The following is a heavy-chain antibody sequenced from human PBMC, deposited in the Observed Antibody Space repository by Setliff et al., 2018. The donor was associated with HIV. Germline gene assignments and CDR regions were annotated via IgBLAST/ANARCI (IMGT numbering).Heavy chain of an antibody. J-gene: IGHJ6*02. CDR3: ARLGSGWSDSYYYAMDV. Sequence: GASVKVSCKASGFTFTTYGISWVRQAPGQGLEWMGWISTYNGHTNYPQKLQGGVTMTTDTSTSTVYMELRSLRSDDTAVYYCARLGSGWSDSYYYAMDVWGQGTTVTVSS. CDR2: ISTYNGHT. CDR1: GFTFTTYG. V-gene: IGHV1-18*01. D-gene: IGHD6-19*01.